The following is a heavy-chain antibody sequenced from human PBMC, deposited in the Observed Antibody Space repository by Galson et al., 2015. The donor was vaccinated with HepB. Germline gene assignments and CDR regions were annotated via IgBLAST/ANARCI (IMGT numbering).Heavy chain of an antibody. J-gene: IGHJ3*02. V-gene: IGHV1-69*10. CDR2: IIPILGIA. D-gene: IGHD6-13*01. Sequence: SVKVSCKASGGTFSSYAISWVRQAPGQGLEWMGGIIPILGIANYAQKFQGRVTITADKSTSTAYMELSSLRSEDTAVYYCARDHCRAAAGTGAFDNWGQGTLVTVSS. CDR3: ARDHCRAAAGTGAFDN. CDR1: GGTFSSYA.